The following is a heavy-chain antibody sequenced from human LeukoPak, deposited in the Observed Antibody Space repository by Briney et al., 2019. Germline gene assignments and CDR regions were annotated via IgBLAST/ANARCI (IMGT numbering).Heavy chain of an antibody. CDR3: ASLYFYCSGSFPNY. CDR1: GGSISTRYYY. CDR2: IHDSGST. Sequence: SETLSLTCAVSGGSISTRYYYRGWIRQPPGKGLEWIGTIHDSGSTYYSPSLKSQVTISVDTSNNQFSLKLSSVTAGDTAVYYCASLYFYCSGSFPNYWGQGILVTVST. V-gene: IGHV4-39*01. D-gene: IGHD3-10*02. J-gene: IGHJ4*02.